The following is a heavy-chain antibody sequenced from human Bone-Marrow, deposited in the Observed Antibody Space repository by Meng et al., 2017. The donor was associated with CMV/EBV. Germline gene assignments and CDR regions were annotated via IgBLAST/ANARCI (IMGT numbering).Heavy chain of an antibody. CDR3: ARDSSSPDYGMDV. CDR2: INHSGST. V-gene: IGHV4-34*01. D-gene: IGHD6-6*01. CDR1: GGSFSGYY. J-gene: IGHJ6*02. Sequence: SETLSLTCAVYGGSFSGYYWSWIRQPPRKGLEWIGEINHSGSTNYNPSLKSRVTISVDTSKNQFSLKLSSVTAADTAVYYCARDSSSPDYGMDVWGQGTTVTVSS.